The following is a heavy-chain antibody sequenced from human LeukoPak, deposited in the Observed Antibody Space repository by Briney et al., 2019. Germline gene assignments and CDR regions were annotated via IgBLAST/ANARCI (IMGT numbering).Heavy chain of an antibody. CDR1: GFTFSAHS. J-gene: IGHJ2*01. CDR2: SRNEANAYTT. Sequence: GGSLRLSCAVSGFTFSAHSMNWVRQAPGKGLEWVGRSRNEANAYTTDYAASVKGRFTISRDDSKNSLYLQMNSLKTEDTAVYYCARVNGVYWYFDLWGRGTLVTVSS. CDR3: ARVNGVYWYFDL. V-gene: IGHV3-72*01. D-gene: IGHD3-10*01.